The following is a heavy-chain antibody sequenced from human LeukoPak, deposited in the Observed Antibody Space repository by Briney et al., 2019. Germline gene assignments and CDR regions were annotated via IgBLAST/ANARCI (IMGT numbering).Heavy chain of an antibody. J-gene: IGHJ5*02. V-gene: IGHV1-18*01. CDR2: INTYSYNQ. Sequence: ASVKVSCKASGYTFISYGISWARQAPGQGLEWMGWINTYSYNQKYVQKFQGRVAMTIDTSTSTAYMELRSLRSDDTAVYFCARGDIDSSGYYLNWFDPWGQGTLVTVSS. D-gene: IGHD3-22*01. CDR3: ARGDIDSSGYYLNWFDP. CDR1: GYTFISYG.